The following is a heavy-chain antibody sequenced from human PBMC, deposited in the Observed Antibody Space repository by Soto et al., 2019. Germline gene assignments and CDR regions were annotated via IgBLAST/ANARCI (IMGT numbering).Heavy chain of an antibody. CDR1: GGSNSGYY. V-gene: IGHV4-59*01. D-gene: IGHD3-3*01. Sequence: SETLSITCTVGGGSNSGYYWSWIRQPPGKGLEWIGYIYYSGSTNYNPSLKSRVTISVDTSKNQFSLKLSSVTAADTAVYYCARGAYDFWSPLDVWGQGTTVTVSS. CDR2: IYYSGST. CDR3: ARGAYDFWSPLDV. J-gene: IGHJ6*02.